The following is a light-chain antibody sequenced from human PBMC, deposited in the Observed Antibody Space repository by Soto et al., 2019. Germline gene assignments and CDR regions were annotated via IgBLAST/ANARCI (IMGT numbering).Light chain of an antibody. J-gene: IGKJ2*01. CDR3: QQYNNWPPRT. V-gene: IGKV3-15*01. CDR1: QSISNS. CDR2: GAS. Sequence: EIVMTQSPASLSVSPGETATLSCRASQSISNSVAWYQQKPGQAPSLLIYGASTRATGIPARFSGSGSGTEFTLTISSRQSEDSALYYCQQYNNWPPRTFGQGTKLEIK.